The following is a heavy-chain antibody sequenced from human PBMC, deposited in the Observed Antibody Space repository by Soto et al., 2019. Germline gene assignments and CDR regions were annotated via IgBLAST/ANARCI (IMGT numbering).Heavy chain of an antibody. D-gene: IGHD2-2*01. CDR3: ARSQGSSTSLEIYYYYYYGMDV. Sequence: QVQLVQSGAEVKKPGSSVKVSCKASGGTFSSYAISWVRQAPGQGLEWMGGIIPISDTTNYAQKFQGRVTITADESTSTAYMALSSLRSEDTAVYSCARSQGSSTSLEIYYYYYYGMDVWGQGTRVTVSS. CDR2: IIPISDTT. V-gene: IGHV1-69*01. J-gene: IGHJ6*02. CDR1: GGTFSSYA.